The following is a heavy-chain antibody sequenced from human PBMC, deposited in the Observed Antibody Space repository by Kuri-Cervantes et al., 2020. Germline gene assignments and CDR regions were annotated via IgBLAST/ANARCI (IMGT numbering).Heavy chain of an antibody. Sequence: GESLKISCAASGFTFSSYSMNWVRQAPGKGLEWVSSISSSSSYIYYADSVKGRFTISRDNAKNSLYLQMNSLRAEDTAVYYCARDPHYCSSTXXYVAFDIWGQGTMVTVSS. D-gene: IGHD2-2*01. CDR3: ARDPHYCSSTXXYVAFDI. CDR2: ISSSSSYI. J-gene: IGHJ3*02. V-gene: IGHV3-21*01. CDR1: GFTFSSYS.